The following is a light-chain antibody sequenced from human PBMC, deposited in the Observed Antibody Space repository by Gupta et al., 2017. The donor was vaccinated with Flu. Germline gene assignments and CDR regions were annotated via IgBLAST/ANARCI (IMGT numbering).Light chain of an antibody. J-gene: IGKJ1*01. CDR1: QTITTY. CDR2: AAS. Sequence: DIQMTQSPPSLSASVGDRVTITCRSSQTITTYLNWYQQKPGKAPSLLIYAASNLESGVPSRFVGSASATDFTLTISMLQPEDFASYYCQQSYSTPWTFGQGTKVEIK. V-gene: IGKV1-39*01. CDR3: QQSYSTPWT.